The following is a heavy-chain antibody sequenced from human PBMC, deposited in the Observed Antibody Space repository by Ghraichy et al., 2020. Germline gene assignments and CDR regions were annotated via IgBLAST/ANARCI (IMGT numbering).Heavy chain of an antibody. Sequence: GGSLRLSCAASGFTLSNYGMHWVRQPPGKGLEWVAVIWYDGSNKFYADSVEGRFTISRDSSRNTMYLQMNSLTVEDTAVYYCARDRLQSTSNWFDPWGQGTPVTVSS. D-gene: IGHD4-11*01. V-gene: IGHV3-33*01. CDR1: GFTLSNYG. CDR2: IWYDGSNK. CDR3: ARDRLQSTSNWFDP. J-gene: IGHJ5*02.